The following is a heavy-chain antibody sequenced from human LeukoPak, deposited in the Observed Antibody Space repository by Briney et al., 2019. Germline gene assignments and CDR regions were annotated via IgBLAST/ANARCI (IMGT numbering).Heavy chain of an antibody. CDR2: VFHSGHT. CDR3: AREGRSVVGNV. D-gene: IGHD2-15*01. V-gene: IGHV4-39*02. J-gene: IGHJ6*02. Sequence: SETLSLTCTLSGGSITTESYYWAWIRQPPGKGLDWIGSVFHSGHTYYNPSLKSRVTISVDRSKTQFSLMLGSVTAADTAMYYCAREGRSVVGNVWGQGTTVTVSS. CDR1: GGSITTESYY.